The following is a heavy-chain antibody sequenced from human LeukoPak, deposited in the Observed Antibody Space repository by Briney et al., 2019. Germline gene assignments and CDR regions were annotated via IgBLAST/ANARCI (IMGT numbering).Heavy chain of an antibody. D-gene: IGHD2-2*01. CDR1: GFTFSSYA. J-gene: IGHJ4*02. CDR2: ISNNGAIT. V-gene: IGHV3-64*01. CDR3: ARGLGYCTSTTCLLPFDY. Sequence: GGSLRLSCAASGFTFSSYAMHWVRQAPGKGLEYVSAISNNGAITYYANSVKGRFTISRDNSKNTLYLQMNSLRAEDTAMYYCARGLGYCTSTTCLLPFDYWGQGTLVTVSS.